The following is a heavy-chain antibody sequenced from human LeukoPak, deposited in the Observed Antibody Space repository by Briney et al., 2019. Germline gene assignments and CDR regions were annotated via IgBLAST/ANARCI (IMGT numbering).Heavy chain of an antibody. Sequence: SGGSLRLSCAASGFTFSNYAMHWVRQAPGKGLEYVSSISSYGGSTSYANSLKGRFTISRDNAKNSLYLQMNSLRAEDTAVYYCARDRDVLRYFDWTFDYWGQGTLVTVSS. CDR2: ISSYGGST. CDR3: ARDRDVLRYFDWTFDY. V-gene: IGHV3-64*01. CDR1: GFTFSNYA. J-gene: IGHJ4*02. D-gene: IGHD3-9*01.